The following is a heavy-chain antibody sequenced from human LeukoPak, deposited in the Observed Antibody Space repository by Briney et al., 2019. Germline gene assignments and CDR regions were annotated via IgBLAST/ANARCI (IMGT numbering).Heavy chain of an antibody. D-gene: IGHD3-16*01. J-gene: IGHJ4*02. V-gene: IGHV3-33*05. Sequence: GGSLRLSCAASGFTFSNYGMHWVRQAPGKGLEWVAVISYNGSNKYYADSVKGRFTISRDNAKNSLFLQMNSLRFEDTAVYRCVGWSNAPLHINFWGQGTLATVSS. CDR3: VGWSNAPLHINF. CDR2: ISYNGSNK. CDR1: GFTFSNYG.